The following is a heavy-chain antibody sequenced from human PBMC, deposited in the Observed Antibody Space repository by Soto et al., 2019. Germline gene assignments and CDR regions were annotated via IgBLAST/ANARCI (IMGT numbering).Heavy chain of an antibody. V-gene: IGHV4-59*01. Sequence: SETLSLTCIVSGDSITSYYWSWIRQPPGKGLEWVGYIYFSGSTNYNPSLKSRVTISVDTSKNQFSLKLSSVTAADTAVYYCAGGERENWFDPWGQGTLVTVSS. J-gene: IGHJ5*02. D-gene: IGHD6-25*01. CDR2: IYFSGST. CDR1: GDSITSYY. CDR3: AGGERENWFDP.